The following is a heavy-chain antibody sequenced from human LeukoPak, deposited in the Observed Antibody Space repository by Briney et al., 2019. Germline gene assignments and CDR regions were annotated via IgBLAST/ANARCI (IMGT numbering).Heavy chain of an antibody. V-gene: IGHV4-4*02. CDR1: GGSISSSNW. CDR3: ARDSRYCSGGSCYVYYYYGMDV. D-gene: IGHD2-15*01. Sequence: SETLSLTCAVSGGSISSSNWWSWVRQPPGKGLEWIGEIYRSGSTNYNPSLKSRVTISVDKSKNQFSLKLSSVTAADTAVYYCARDSRYCSGGSCYVYYYYGMDVWGKGTTVTVSS. J-gene: IGHJ6*04. CDR2: IYRSGST.